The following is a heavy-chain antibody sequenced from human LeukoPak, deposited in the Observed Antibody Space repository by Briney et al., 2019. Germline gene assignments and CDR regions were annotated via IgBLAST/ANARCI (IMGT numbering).Heavy chain of an antibody. Sequence: GESLKISCKGSGYIFTSYWIGWVRQMPGQGLEWLGIIYPGDSDTRYSPSFQGQVTISADKSISTAYLPLSSLKASDTAMYYCARRGELDSTAPGIGYYYYYMDVWGKGTTVTVSS. D-gene: IGHD3-10*01. V-gene: IGHV5-51*01. CDR1: GYIFTSYW. CDR3: ARRGELDSTAPGIGYYYYYMDV. CDR2: IYPGDSDT. J-gene: IGHJ6*03.